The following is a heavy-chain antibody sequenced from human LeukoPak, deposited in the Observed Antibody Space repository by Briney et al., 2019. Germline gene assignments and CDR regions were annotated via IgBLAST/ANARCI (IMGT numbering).Heavy chain of an antibody. CDR2: IRYDGSNK. D-gene: IGHD1-26*01. Sequence: GGSLRLSCAASGFTFSNYGMHWVRRAPGKGLEWEAFIRYDGSNKYYADSVKGRFTISRDNSKNTLYLQMNSLRAEDTAVYYRAKVGGSQDWFDPWGQGTLVTVSS. V-gene: IGHV3-30*02. J-gene: IGHJ5*02. CDR1: GFTFSNYG. CDR3: AKVGGSQDWFDP.